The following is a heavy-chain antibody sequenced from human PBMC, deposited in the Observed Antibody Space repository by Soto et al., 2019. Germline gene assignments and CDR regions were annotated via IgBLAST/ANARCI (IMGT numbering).Heavy chain of an antibody. V-gene: IGHV4-39*01. CDR3: ARQTYYDFWSGYPDY. Sequence: PSETLSLTCTVSGGSISSSSYYWGWIRQPPGKGLEWIGSIYYSGSTYYNPSLKSRVTISVDTSKNQFSLKLSSVTAADTAVYYCARQTYYDFWSGYPDYWGQGTLVTVSS. CDR2: IYYSGST. D-gene: IGHD3-3*01. CDR1: GGSISSSSYY. J-gene: IGHJ4*02.